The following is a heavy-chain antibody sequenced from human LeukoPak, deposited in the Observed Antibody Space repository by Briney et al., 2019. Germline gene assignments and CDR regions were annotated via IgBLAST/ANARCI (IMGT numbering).Heavy chain of an antibody. D-gene: IGHD4-23*01. CDR2: IYSGGST. CDR3: TTDGNSAS. CDR1: GFTVSNNY. Sequence: GGSLRLSCVVSGFTVSNNYMSWVRQAPRKGLEWVSLIYSGGSTYYADSVKGRFTISRDNSKNTVYLQMNSLRAEDTAVYYCTTDGNSASWGQGTLVTVSS. J-gene: IGHJ4*02. V-gene: IGHV3-53*01.